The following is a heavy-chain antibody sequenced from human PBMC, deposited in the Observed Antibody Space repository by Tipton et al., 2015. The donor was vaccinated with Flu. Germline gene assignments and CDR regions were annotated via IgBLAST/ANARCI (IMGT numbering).Heavy chain of an antibody. J-gene: IGHJ4*02. CDR2: IYYSGST. D-gene: IGHD3-10*01. Sequence: TLSLTCTVSGGSISSYYWSWVRQPPGKGLEWIGHIYYSGSTNYNPSLKSRVTISVDTSKNQFSLKLSSVTAAATAVYYCARAAPRGVEFDYWGQGTLVTVSS. CDR3: ARAAPRGVEFDY. V-gene: IGHV4-59*01. CDR1: GGSISSYY.